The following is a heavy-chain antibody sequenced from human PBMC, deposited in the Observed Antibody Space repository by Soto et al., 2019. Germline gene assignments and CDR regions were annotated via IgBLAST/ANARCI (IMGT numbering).Heavy chain of an antibody. D-gene: IGHD3-22*01. V-gene: IGHV3-23*01. CDR1: GFTFNNYA. CDR3: AKGESSVSARDFDP. Sequence: DVQLLESGGDLAQPGGSLRLSCEASGFTFNNYAIAWVPQAPGKGLEWVSGITSSGAAYYADSVKGRFTISRDNSKNTLYLQMNSLRAEDTAVYYCAKGESSVSARDFDPWGQGTLVTVSS. CDR2: ITSSGAA. J-gene: IGHJ5*02.